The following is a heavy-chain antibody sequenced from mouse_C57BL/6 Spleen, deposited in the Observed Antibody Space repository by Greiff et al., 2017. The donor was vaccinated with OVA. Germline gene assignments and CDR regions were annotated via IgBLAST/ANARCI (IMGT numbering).Heavy chain of an antibody. CDR3: ARDDGSWFAY. D-gene: IGHD2-3*01. V-gene: IGHV1-26*01. J-gene: IGHJ3*01. CDR2: INPNNGGT. CDR1: GYTFTDYY. Sequence: EVQLQQSGPELVKPGASVKISCKASGYTFTDYYMNWVKQSHGKSLEWIGDINPNNGGTSYNQKFKGKATLTVDKSSSTAYMELRSLTSEDSAVYYCARDDGSWFAYWGQGTLVTVSA.